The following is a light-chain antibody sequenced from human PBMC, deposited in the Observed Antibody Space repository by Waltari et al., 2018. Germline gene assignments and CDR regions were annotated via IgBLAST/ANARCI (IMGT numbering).Light chain of an antibody. CDR3: CSYAGLGIYV. V-gene: IGLV2-23*02. CDR1: SRYVGIYTL. CDR2: EVT. J-gene: IGLJ1*01. Sequence: QSGLTQPASVSGSPGQSITISCPGTSRYVGIYTLVPCYQQYPGKAPTLMVYEVTKRTSGVSDRFSGSKSGNTASLTIYGLQSEDEADYYCCSYAGLGIYVFGTGTKVTVL.